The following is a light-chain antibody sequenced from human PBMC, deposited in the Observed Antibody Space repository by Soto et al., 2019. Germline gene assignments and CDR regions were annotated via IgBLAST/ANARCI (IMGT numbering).Light chain of an antibody. V-gene: IGLV1-40*01. J-gene: IGLJ1*01. Sequence: QSVLTQPPAVSGAPGQMVSISCTGSSTNIGAGYGAHWYQQRPGTASKLLSVGNTSRPSGVPDRFSASTSGTAASLDITGLQAEDEGDYYCQSYDSTLSARYVFGTGTKVTV. CDR2: GNT. CDR3: QSYDSTLSARYV. CDR1: STNIGAGYG.